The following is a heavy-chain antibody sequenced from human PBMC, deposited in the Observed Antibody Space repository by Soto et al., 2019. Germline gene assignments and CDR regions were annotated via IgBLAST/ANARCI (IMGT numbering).Heavy chain of an antibody. CDR3: ARGMGRPLWGGKTREYYGIDV. V-gene: IGHV1-8*01. CDR2: MNPNSGNT. CDR1: GYTFTSYD. D-gene: IGHD3-16*01. J-gene: IGHJ6*02. Sequence: ASVKVSCNASGYTFTSYDINWVRQATGQGLEWMGWMNPNSGNTGYAQKIQGRVTMTRNTSISTAHMELSSLRSEDTAVYYSARGMGRPLWGGKTREYYGIDVWGQGTTVTVSS.